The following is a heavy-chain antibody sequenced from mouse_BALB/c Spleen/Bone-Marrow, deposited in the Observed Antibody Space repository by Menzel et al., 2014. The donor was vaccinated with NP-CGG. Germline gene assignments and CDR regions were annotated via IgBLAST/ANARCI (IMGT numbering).Heavy chain of an antibody. J-gene: IGHJ3*01. CDR1: GYAFSDYW. Sequence: VQLQQSGAGLVRPGSSVKISCKASGYAFSDYWMNWVKQRPGQGLEWIGQIYPGDGDTNYIGKFKGKATLTADKSSSTAYMQLSSLTSEDSAVYFCARETYGNAWFAYWGQGTLVTVSA. D-gene: IGHD2-1*01. CDR3: ARETYGNAWFAY. V-gene: IGHV1-80*01. CDR2: IYPGDGDT.